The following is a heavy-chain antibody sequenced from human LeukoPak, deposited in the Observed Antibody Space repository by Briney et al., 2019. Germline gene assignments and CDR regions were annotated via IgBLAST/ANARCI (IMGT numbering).Heavy chain of an antibody. CDR3: ARGPNSNWSGLDF. CDR1: GFSFSGHW. Sequence: VGSLRLSCTASGFSFSGHWMHWARHLPGKGLVWVSRISPTGSTTSYADSVKGRFTVSRDNAKNTLYLQVNNLRAEDTAVYYCARGPNSNWSGLDFWGQGTLLTVSS. D-gene: IGHD6-6*01. V-gene: IGHV3-74*01. CDR2: ISPTGSTT. J-gene: IGHJ4*02.